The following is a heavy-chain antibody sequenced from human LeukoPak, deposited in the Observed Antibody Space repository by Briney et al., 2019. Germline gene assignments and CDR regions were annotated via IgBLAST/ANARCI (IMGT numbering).Heavy chain of an antibody. V-gene: IGHV4-30-4*08. D-gene: IGHD3-22*01. CDR1: GGSISSGDYY. Sequence: SQTLSLTCTVSGGSISSGDYYWSWVRQPPGKGLERIGYIYYSGSTYYNPSLMSRVTISLDTSKNQFSLKLSSVTAADTAIYYCVTLIEYFDYWGQGTLVTVSS. CDR2: IYYSGST. J-gene: IGHJ4*02. CDR3: VTLIEYFDY.